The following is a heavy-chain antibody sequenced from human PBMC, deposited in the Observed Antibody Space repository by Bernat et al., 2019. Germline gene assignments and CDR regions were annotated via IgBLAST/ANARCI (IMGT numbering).Heavy chain of an antibody. CDR2: IRSSSSYI. J-gene: IGHJ4*02. CDR3: ARGLGVYGSGSWADY. Sequence: EVQLVESGGGLVKPGGSLRLSCAASGFTFSSYSMNWVRQAPGKGLEWVSSIRSSSSYIYYADSVKGRFTISRDNAKNSLYLQMNSLRAEDTAVYYCARGLGVYGSGSWADYWGQGTLVTVSS. CDR1: GFTFSSYS. V-gene: IGHV3-21*01. D-gene: IGHD3-10*01.